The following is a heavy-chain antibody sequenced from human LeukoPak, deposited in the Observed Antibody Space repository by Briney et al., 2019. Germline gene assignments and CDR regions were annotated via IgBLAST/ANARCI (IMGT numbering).Heavy chain of an antibody. Sequence: PSETLSLTCTVSGYSISSGYYWGWIRQPPGKGLEWIGEINHSGSTNYNPSLKSRVTISVDTSKNQFSLKLSSVTAADTAVYYCARGRAKGYCSGGSCYPFFDYWGQGTLVTVSS. J-gene: IGHJ4*02. V-gene: IGHV4-38-2*02. CDR3: ARGRAKGYCSGGSCYPFFDY. CDR1: GYSISSGYY. CDR2: INHSGST. D-gene: IGHD2-15*01.